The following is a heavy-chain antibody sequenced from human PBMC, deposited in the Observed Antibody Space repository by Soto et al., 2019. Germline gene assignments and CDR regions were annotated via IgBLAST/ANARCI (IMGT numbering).Heavy chain of an antibody. CDR3: ARVVVPAAIGPYYYYYYMDV. CDR1: GFTFSDYY. CDR2: ISSTGSTI. V-gene: IGHV3-11*01. D-gene: IGHD2-2*01. Sequence: GSLRLSCAASGFTFSDYYMSWIRQAPGKGLEWVSYISSTGSTIYYADSVKGRFTISRDNAKNSLYLQMNSLRAEDTAVYYCARVVVPAAIGPYYYYYYMDVWGKGTTVTVSS. J-gene: IGHJ6*03.